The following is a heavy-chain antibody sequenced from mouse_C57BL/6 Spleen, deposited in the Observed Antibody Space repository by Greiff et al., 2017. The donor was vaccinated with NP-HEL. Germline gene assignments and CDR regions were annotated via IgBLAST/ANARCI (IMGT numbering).Heavy chain of an antibody. CDR3: ARAFYALYAMDY. Sequence: EVQGVESGGGLVKPGGSLKLSCAASGFTFSDYGMHWVRQAPEKGLEWVAYISSGSSTIYYADTVKGRFTISRDNAKNTLFLQMTSLRSEDTAMYYCARAFYALYAMDYWGQRTSVTVSS. CDR2: ISSGSSTI. CDR1: GFTFSDYG. J-gene: IGHJ4*01. V-gene: IGHV5-17*01. D-gene: IGHD2-10*01.